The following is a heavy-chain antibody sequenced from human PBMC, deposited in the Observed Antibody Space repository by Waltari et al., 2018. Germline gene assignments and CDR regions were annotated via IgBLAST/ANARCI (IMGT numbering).Heavy chain of an antibody. CDR2: IYRSGKT. D-gene: IGHD2-15*01. J-gene: IGHJ4*02. V-gene: IGHV4-4*02. CDR1: GDSLTNNFW. Sequence: QVQLRESGPGLVNPSGTLSLTCFVSGDSLTNNFWWSWVRQRPGKSLEWLGQIYRSGKTNYNPSLESRIIVSSDTSNNQLSLELTSVTAADTANYYCARDRGKGLYLDSWGQGILVTVSP. CDR3: ARDRGKGLYLDS.